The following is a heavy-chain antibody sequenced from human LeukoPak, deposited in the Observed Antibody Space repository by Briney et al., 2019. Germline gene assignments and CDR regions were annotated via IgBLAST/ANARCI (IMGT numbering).Heavy chain of an antibody. CDR2: IYHSGST. CDR3: ARRGYRFTMVRGVRPAPIDY. J-gene: IGHJ4*02. CDR1: GGSISSSSYY. D-gene: IGHD3-10*01. Sequence: SETLSLTCTVSGGSISSSSYYWGWIRQPPGKGLEWIGSIYHSGSTYYNPSLKSRVTISVDTSKNQFSLKLSSVTAADTAVYYCARRGYRFTMVRGVRPAPIDYWGQGTLVTVSS. V-gene: IGHV4-39*07.